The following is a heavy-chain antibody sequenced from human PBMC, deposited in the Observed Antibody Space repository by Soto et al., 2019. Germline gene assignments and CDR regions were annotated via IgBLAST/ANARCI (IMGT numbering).Heavy chain of an antibody. D-gene: IGHD1-7*01. V-gene: IGHV3-53*01. CDR1: GFTVSSNY. J-gene: IGHJ3*02. CDR2: IYSGGST. CDR3: AREFIGITGTTAFDI. Sequence: GGSLRLSCAASGFTVSSNYMSWVRQAPGKGLEWVSVIYSGGSTYYADSVKGRFTISRDNSKNTLYLQMNSLRAEDTAVYYCAREFIGITGTTAFDIWAQGPMVTVSS.